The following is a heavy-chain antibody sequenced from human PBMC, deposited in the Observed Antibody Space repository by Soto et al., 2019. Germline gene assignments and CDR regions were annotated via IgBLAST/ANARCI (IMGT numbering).Heavy chain of an antibody. D-gene: IGHD3-10*01. Sequence: LRLSCETSGFPFSIYTMNWVRQAPGKGLEWVSSISSSGTYIDYADSVEGRFAISRDDAKNSVFLEMTSLRVDDTAVYYCAREGNYHEFWGQGTLVTVSS. J-gene: IGHJ4*02. CDR1: GFPFSIYT. CDR3: AREGNYHEF. V-gene: IGHV3-21*01. CDR2: ISSSGTYI.